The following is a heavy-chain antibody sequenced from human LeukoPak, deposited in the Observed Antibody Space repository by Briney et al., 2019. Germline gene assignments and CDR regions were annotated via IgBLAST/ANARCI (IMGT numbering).Heavy chain of an antibody. Sequence: GGSLRLSCAASGFTFSSYSMNWVRQAPGKGLEWVSSISSSSSYIYYADSVKGRFTISRDNAKNSLYLQMNSLRAEDTAVYYCARGRVYDFWSGYYTGDYMDVWGKGTTVTVSS. D-gene: IGHD3-3*01. CDR3: ARGRVYDFWSGYYTGDYMDV. J-gene: IGHJ6*03. CDR1: GFTFSSYS. V-gene: IGHV3-21*01. CDR2: ISSSSSYI.